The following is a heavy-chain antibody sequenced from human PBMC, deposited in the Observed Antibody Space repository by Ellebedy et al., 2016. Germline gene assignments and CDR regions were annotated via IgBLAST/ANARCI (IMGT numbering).Heavy chain of an antibody. CDR2: IYYSGST. J-gene: IGHJ3*02. CDR1: GGSISSSSYY. Sequence: SETLSLTCTVSGGSISSSSYYWGWVRQPPGKGLEWIGSIYYSGSTYYNPSLKSRVTISADTSKTQFSLKLSSVTAADTAVYYCARVASTATDDAFDIWGQGTMVTVSS. D-gene: IGHD5-12*01. CDR3: ARVASTATDDAFDI. V-gene: IGHV4-39*01.